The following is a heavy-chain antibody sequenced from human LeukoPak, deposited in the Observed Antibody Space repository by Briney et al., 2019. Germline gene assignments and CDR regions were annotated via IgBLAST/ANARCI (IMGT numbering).Heavy chain of an antibody. Sequence: GRSLRLSCAASGFTVSSYWMHWVRQVPGKGLVWVARINPGGSSITYADSVKGRFTISRDNAKNTLYLQMDSPRAEDTGVYYCARSNQADDYWGQGTLVTVSS. CDR3: ARSNQADDY. V-gene: IGHV3-74*01. CDR1: GFTVSSYW. CDR2: INPGGSSI. D-gene: IGHD1-14*01. J-gene: IGHJ4*02.